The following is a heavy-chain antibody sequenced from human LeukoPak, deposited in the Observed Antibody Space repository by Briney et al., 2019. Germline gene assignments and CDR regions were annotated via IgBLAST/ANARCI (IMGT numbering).Heavy chain of an antibody. J-gene: IGHJ4*02. Sequence: SETLSLTCTVSGGSISCYYWSWIRQPPGKGLEWSGYIYYSGSTNYNPSLKSRVTISVDTSKNQFSLKLSSVTAADTAVYYCARHIDYGDYPDYWGQGTLVTVSS. D-gene: IGHD4-17*01. CDR3: ARHIDYGDYPDY. V-gene: IGHV4-59*08. CDR1: GGSISCYY. CDR2: IYYSGST.